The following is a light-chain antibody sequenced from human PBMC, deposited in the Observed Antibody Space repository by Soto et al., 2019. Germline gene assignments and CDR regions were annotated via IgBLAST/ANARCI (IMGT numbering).Light chain of an antibody. CDR1: SSDVGGYNY. V-gene: IGLV2-14*01. CDR3: SSYTSSSTL. CDR2: AVT. J-gene: IGLJ1*01. Sequence: QSVLTQPASVSGSPGQSITISCTGTSSDVGGYNYVSWYQQHPGKAPKLMIYAVTDRPSGVSSCFSGSKSGNTASLTISGLQAEDEADYYCSSYTSSSTLFGTGTKVTVL.